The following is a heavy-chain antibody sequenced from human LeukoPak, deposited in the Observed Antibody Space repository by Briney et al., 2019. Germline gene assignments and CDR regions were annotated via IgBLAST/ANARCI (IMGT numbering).Heavy chain of an antibody. Sequence: GGSLRLSCAASGFTFSSYAMHWVRQAPGKGLEYVSAISSNGGSTYYANSVKGRFTISRGNSKNTLYLQMGSLRAEDMAVYYCARTYHAHGAFDIWGQGTMVTVSS. CDR1: GFTFSSYA. V-gene: IGHV3-64*01. CDR3: ARTYHAHGAFDI. CDR2: ISSNGGST. J-gene: IGHJ3*02. D-gene: IGHD3-16*01.